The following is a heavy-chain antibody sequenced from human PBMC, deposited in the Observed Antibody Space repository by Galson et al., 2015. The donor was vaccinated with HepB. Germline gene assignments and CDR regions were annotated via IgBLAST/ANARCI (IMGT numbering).Heavy chain of an antibody. CDR2: IWYDGSNK. CDR3: ASDAYGPNRPPPRRYGMDV. V-gene: IGHV3-33*08. Sequence: SLRLSCAASGFTFSSYGMHWVRQAPGKGLEWVAVIWYDGSNKYYADSAKGRFTISRDNSKNTLYLQMNSLGAEDTAVYYCASDAYGPNRPPPRRYGMDVWGQGTTVTVSS. J-gene: IGHJ6*02. D-gene: IGHD4/OR15-4a*01. CDR1: GFTFSSYG.